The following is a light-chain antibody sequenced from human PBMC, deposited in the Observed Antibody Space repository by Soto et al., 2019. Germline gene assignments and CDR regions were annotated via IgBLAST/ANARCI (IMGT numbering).Light chain of an antibody. CDR2: DVT. CDR3: CSYTGTYTSSV. J-gene: IGLJ1*01. Sequence: QSVLTQPRSVSGSPGQSVTMSCTGTSTDVGAYKYVSWYQQHPGKAPKLILYDVTKRPSGVPDRFSGSKSGNTASLTISALQAEHEADYYCCSYTGTYTSSVFGTGTKVTVL. CDR1: STDVGAYKY. V-gene: IGLV2-11*01.